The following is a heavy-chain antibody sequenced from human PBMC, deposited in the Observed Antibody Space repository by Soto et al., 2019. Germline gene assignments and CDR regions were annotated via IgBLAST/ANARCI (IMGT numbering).Heavy chain of an antibody. CDR1: GYTFTSYG. J-gene: IGHJ6*02. CDR3: ARDLTSDIVATIIIQDPLLSPGMDV. D-gene: IGHD5-12*01. Sequence: VKVSCKASGYTFTSYGISWVRQAPGQGLEWMGIINPSGGSTSYAQKFQGRVTMTRDTSTSTVYMELSSLRSEDTAVYYCARDLTSDIVATIIIQDPLLSPGMDVWGQGTTVTVSS. CDR2: INPSGGST. V-gene: IGHV1-46*01.